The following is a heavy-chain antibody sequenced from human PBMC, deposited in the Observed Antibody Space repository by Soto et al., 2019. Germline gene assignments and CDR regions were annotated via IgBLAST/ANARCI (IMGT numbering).Heavy chain of an antibody. CDR3: AREGKRVSMVRGFDS. CDR2: IYFSGTT. CDR1: GGSVSSSSYY. Sequence: QVQLKESGPGLVKPSETLSLTCTVSGGSVSSSSYYWTWLRQPPGKRLEWIGYIYFSGTTEYNPSLKSRVAISFDTSKNQFSLKLSSVIAADTAVYYCAREGKRVSMVRGFDSWGQGTLVTVSS. V-gene: IGHV4-61*01. D-gene: IGHD3-10*01. J-gene: IGHJ4*02.